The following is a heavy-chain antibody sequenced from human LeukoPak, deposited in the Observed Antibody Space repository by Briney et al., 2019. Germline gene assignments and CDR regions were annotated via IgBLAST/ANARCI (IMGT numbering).Heavy chain of an antibody. CDR2: IKQDGSEK. D-gene: IGHD5-24*01. CDR1: GFTFSSYW. V-gene: IGHV3-7*01. J-gene: IGHJ2*01. CDR3: ARDRVFADGYSRFDL. Sequence: GGSLRLSCAASGFTFSSYWMSWVRQAPGKGLEWVANIKQDGSEKYYVDSVKGRFTSSRDNAKNSLYLQMNSLRAEDTAVYYCARDRVFADGYSRFDLWGRGTLVTVSS.